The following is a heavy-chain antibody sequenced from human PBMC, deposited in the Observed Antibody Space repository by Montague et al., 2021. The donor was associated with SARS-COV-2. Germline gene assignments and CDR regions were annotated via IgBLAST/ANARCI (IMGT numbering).Heavy chain of an antibody. CDR3: ARDPRYSLSWSFDY. CDR2: IYYSGTT. V-gene: IGHV4-39*02. CDR1: GGSISSSNYY. D-gene: IGHD6-13*01. Sequence: SETLSLTCTVSGGSISSSNYYWGWIRQPPGKGLEWIGSIYYSGTTYYNPSLQSRVTISVDTSKKQFSLKLSSVTAADTAVYYCARDPRYSLSWSFDYWGQGPLVTVSS. J-gene: IGHJ4*02.